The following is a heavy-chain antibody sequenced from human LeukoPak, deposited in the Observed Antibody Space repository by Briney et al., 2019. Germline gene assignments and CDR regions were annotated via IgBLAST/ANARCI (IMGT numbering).Heavy chain of an antibody. CDR1: GFTFSSYA. V-gene: IGHV3-23*01. CDR3: AKDPLLSYDYGGSIDY. Sequence: GGSLRLSCAASGFTFSSYAMSWVRQAPGKGLEWVSAISGSGGSTYYADSVKGRFTISRDNSKNTLYLQMNSLRAEDTAVYYCAKDPLLSYDYGGSIDYWGQGTLVTVSS. J-gene: IGHJ4*02. D-gene: IGHD4-23*01. CDR2: ISGSGGST.